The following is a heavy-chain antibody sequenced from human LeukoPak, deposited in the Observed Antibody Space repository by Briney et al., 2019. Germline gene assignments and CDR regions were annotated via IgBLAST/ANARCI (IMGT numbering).Heavy chain of an antibody. CDR3: SFGGYYYDSSDYISDAFDI. CDR2: ISSSSSYI. Sequence: GGSLRLYCAASGFTFSSYSMNWVRQAPGKGLEWVSSISSSSSYIYYADSVKGRFTISRDNAKNSLYLQMNSLRAEDTAVYYCSFGGYYYDSSDYISDAFDIWGQGTMVTVSS. J-gene: IGHJ3*02. V-gene: IGHV3-21*01. D-gene: IGHD3-22*01. CDR1: GFTFSSYS.